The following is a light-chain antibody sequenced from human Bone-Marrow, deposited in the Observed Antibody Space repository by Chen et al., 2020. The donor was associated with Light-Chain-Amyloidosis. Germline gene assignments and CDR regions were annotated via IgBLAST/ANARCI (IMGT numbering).Light chain of an antibody. CDR3: QQYGTSPLT. CDR2: GSS. CDR1: QPISSNY. J-gene: IGKJ4*01. Sequence: IVLTQSPGTLSLSPVAGANLPCRASQPISSNYLTWYQQKVGQAPSLLIYGSSSRATGIPDRFTGIGSGTDFTLTINRLEPEDFAMYYCQQYGTSPLTFGGGTKVEIK. V-gene: IGKV3-20*01.